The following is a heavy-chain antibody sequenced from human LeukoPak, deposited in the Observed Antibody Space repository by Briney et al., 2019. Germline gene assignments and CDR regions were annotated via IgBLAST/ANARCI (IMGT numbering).Heavy chain of an antibody. V-gene: IGHV3-30*04. CDR1: GFTFRSYA. D-gene: IGHD6-13*01. J-gene: IGHJ4*02. CDR3: ARVLIAAAGNDY. CDR2: ISYDGSNK. Sequence: GGSLRLSCAASGFTFRSYAMHWVRQAPGKGLEWVAVISYDGSNKYYADSVKGRFTISRDNSKNTLYLQMNSLRAEDTAVYYCARVLIAAAGNDYWGQGTLVTVSS.